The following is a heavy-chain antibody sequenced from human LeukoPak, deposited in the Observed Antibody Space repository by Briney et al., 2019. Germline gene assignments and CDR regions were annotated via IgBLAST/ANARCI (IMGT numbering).Heavy chain of an antibody. V-gene: IGHV4-61*02. CDR2: IYTSGST. D-gene: IGHD1-26*01. CDR1: GGSISSGSYY. J-gene: IGHJ4*02. Sequence: SETLSLTCTVSGGSISSGSYYWSWIRQPAGKGLEWIGRIYTSGSTNYNPSLKSRVTISVDTSKNQFSLKLSSVTAADTAVYYCARDRGYSGSYQRLYYFDYWGQGTLVTVSS. CDR3: ARDRGYSGSYQRLYYFDY.